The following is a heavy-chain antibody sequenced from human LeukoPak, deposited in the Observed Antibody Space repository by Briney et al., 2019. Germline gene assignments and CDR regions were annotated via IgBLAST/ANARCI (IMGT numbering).Heavy chain of an antibody. V-gene: IGHV4-34*01. Sequence: PSETLSLTCAVYGGSFSGYYWSWIRQPPGKGLEWIGEINHSGSTNYNPSLKSRVTISVDTSKNQFSLKLSSVTAADTSVYYCARGAWWDFWSGYLSYFDYWGQGTLVTASS. D-gene: IGHD3-3*01. J-gene: IGHJ4*02. CDR2: INHSGST. CDR3: ARGAWWDFWSGYLSYFDY. CDR1: GGSFSGYY.